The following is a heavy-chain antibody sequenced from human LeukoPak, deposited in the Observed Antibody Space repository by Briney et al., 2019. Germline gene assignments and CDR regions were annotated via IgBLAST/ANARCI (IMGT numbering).Heavy chain of an antibody. D-gene: IGHD3-22*01. Sequence: PSETLSLTCTVSGGSISSGDYYWSWIRQPPGKGLEWIGYIYYSGSTYYNPSLKSRVTISVDTSKNQFSLKLSSVTAADTAVYYCARAGYYYDSSGPPGHWGQGTLVTVSS. CDR3: ARAGYYYDSSGPPGH. V-gene: IGHV4-30-4*08. J-gene: IGHJ4*02. CDR1: GGSISSGDYY. CDR2: IYYSGST.